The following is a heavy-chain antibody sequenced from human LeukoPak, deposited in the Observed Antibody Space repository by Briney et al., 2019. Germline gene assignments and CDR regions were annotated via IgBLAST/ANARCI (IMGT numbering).Heavy chain of an antibody. CDR1: GGSISSSSYY. CDR3: ARHVDPPGLATIGPLWYFDL. Sequence: SETLSLTCTVSGGSISSSSYYWGWIRQPPGKGLEWIGSIYYSGSTYYNPSLKSRVTISVDTSKNQFSLKLSSVTAADTAVYYCARHVDPPGLATIGPLWYFDLWGRGTLVTVSS. CDR2: IYYSGST. V-gene: IGHV4-39*01. D-gene: IGHD5-24*01. J-gene: IGHJ2*01.